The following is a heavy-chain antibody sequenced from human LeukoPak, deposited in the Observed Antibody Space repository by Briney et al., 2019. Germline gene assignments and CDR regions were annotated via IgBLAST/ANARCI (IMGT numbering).Heavy chain of an antibody. J-gene: IGHJ5*02. V-gene: IGHV4-31*03. Sequence: SETLSLTCTVSGGSISSGGYYWSWIRQHPGKGLEWIGYIYYSGSTYYNPSLKSRVTISVDTSKNQFSLKLSSVTAADTAVYYCARVLRDYYDSSGDWFDPWGQGTLVTVSS. D-gene: IGHD3-22*01. CDR3: ARVLRDYYDSSGDWFDP. CDR2: IYYSGST. CDR1: GGSISSGGYY.